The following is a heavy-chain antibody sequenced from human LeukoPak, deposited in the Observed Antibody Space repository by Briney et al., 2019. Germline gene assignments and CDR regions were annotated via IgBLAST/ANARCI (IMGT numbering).Heavy chain of an antibody. Sequence: GGSLRLSCAPAGFSFSRYSLIWVRQAPGKGLEWVASITGRSSYIYYSDSVKGRFTISRDNAKKSLYLQMNSLRAEDTAVYYCARDPSLESDYGVYAANWGQGTLVTVSS. CDR3: ARDPSLESDYGVYAAN. CDR2: ITGRSSYI. CDR1: GFSFSRYS. J-gene: IGHJ4*02. V-gene: IGHV3-21*01. D-gene: IGHD4-17*01.